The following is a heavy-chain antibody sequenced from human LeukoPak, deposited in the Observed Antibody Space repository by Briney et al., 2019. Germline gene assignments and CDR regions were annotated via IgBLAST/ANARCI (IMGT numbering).Heavy chain of an antibody. CDR1: GFTFSSYG. Sequence: GGSLRLSCAASGFTFSSYGMHWVRQAPGKGLEWVAVIWYDGSNKYYGDSVKGRFTISRDNSKNTLYLQMNSLRAEDTAVYYCANGFMKTLASWGQGTLVTVSS. D-gene: IGHD3-16*01. CDR2: IWYDGSNK. J-gene: IGHJ5*02. V-gene: IGHV3-33*06. CDR3: ANGFMKTLAS.